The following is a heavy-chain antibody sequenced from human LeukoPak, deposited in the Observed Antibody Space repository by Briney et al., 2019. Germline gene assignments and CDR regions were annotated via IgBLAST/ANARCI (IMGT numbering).Heavy chain of an antibody. J-gene: IGHJ4*02. CDR1: GFIFSNYA. D-gene: IGHD3-10*01. CDR2: ISSDGSKT. V-gene: IGHV3-30*01. CDR3: ARDSTYWYDSGSSGPHYFDY. Sequence: GVSLRLSCAASGFIFSNYAMHWVLQAPGKGLEGVSLISSDGSKTYHADSVKGRFSISRDNSKNTLYLQLNSLRAEDTSVYYCARDSTYWYDSGSSGPHYFDYWGQGTLVTVSS.